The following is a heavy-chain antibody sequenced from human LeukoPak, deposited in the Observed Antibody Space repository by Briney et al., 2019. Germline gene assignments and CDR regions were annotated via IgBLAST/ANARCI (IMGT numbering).Heavy chain of an antibody. CDR2: ISSSSNDI. Sequence: GGSLRLSCAASGFTFSSYGMNWVRQAPGKGPEWVSSISSSSNDIQYADTVKGRFTTSRDNARNLLFLQMNRLRAEDTAVYYCAKDTGAYYYGSGSYPFDYWGQGTLVTVSS. J-gene: IGHJ4*02. CDR3: AKDTGAYYYGSGSYPFDY. V-gene: IGHV3-21*04. D-gene: IGHD3-10*01. CDR1: GFTFSSYG.